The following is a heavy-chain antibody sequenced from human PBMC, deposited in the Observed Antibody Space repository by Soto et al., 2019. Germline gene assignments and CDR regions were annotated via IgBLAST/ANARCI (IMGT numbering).Heavy chain of an antibody. V-gene: IGHV3-23*01. CDR2: FSGSGGST. D-gene: IGHD2-21*01. J-gene: IGHJ6*02. Sequence: EVQLLESGGGLVQPGGSLRLSCAAAGFTFSNYALTWVRQSPGKGLEWVSTFSGSGGSTYYADSVRGRFTISRDNSKNTLFLQMSSLRVEDTAIYFCARDWTGDTCPCLDVWGLRTTVSVSS. CDR3: ARDWTGDTCPCLDV. CDR1: GFTFSNYA.